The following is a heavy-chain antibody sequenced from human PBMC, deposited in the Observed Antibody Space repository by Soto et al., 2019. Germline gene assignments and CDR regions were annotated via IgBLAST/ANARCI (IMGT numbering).Heavy chain of an antibody. J-gene: IGHJ6*03. V-gene: IGHV1-8*01. D-gene: IGHD6-13*01. CDR3: ARELAAAVPFYYYYYMDG. CDR2: MNPNSGNT. CDR1: GYTFTSYD. Sequence: GSVTVSCKPSGYTFTSYDINWVRQATGQGLEWMGWMNPNSGNTGYAQKFQGRVTMTRNTSISTAYMELSSLRSEDTAVYYCARELAAAVPFYYYYYMDGWGKGTTVTVSS.